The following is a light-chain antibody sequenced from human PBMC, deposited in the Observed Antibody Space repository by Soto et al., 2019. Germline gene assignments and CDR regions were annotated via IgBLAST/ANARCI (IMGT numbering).Light chain of an antibody. CDR1: SSDVGGYNY. J-gene: IGLJ1*01. CDR2: DVS. CDR3: SSYRSSSPYV. V-gene: IGLV2-14*01. Sequence: QYALTQPASVSGSPGQSITISCTGTSSDVGGYNYVSWYQQHPGKAPKLMIYDVSNRPSGVSNRFTGSKSGNTASLTISGLQAEDEADYYCSSYRSSSPYVFGTGTKLTVL.